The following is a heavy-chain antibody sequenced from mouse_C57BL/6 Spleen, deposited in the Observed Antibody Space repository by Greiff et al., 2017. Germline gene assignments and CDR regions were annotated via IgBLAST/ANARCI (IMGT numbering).Heavy chain of an antibody. D-gene: IGHD2-1*01. CDR1: GYAFSSSW. V-gene: IGHV1-82*01. Sequence: VQLVESGPELVKPGASVKISCKASGYAFSSSWMNWVKQRPGKGLEWIGRIYPGDGDTNYNGKFKGKATLTADKSSSTAYMQLSSLTSEDSAVYFCARRGNYENAMDYWGQGTSVTVSS. CDR2: IYPGDGDT. CDR3: ARRGNYENAMDY. J-gene: IGHJ4*01.